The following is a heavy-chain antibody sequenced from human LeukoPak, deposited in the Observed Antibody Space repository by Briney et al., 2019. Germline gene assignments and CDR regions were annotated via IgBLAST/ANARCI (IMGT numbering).Heavy chain of an antibody. D-gene: IGHD3-3*01. CDR2: IYTSGST. V-gene: IGHV4-4*09. CDR3: ARVRFLEWLLTADAFDI. CDR1: GGSISSYY. J-gene: IGHJ3*02. Sequence: SETLSLTCTVSGGSISSYYWSWIRQPPGKGLEWIGYIYTSGSTNYNPSLKSRVTISVDTSKNQFSLKLSSVTAADTAVYYCARVRFLEWLLTADAFDIWGQGTMVTVSS.